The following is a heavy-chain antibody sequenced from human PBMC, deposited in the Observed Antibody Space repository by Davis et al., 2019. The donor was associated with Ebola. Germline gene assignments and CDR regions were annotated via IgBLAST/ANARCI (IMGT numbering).Heavy chain of an antibody. Sequence: GESLKISCAASGFTVSSNYMSWVRQAPGKGLEWVSVIYSGGSTYYADSVKGRFTISRDNSKNTLYLQMNSLRAEDTAVYYCARGVARTDFDYWGQGTLVTVSS. V-gene: IGHV3-53*01. CDR1: GFTVSSNY. J-gene: IGHJ4*02. CDR2: IYSGGST. CDR3: ARGVARTDFDY. D-gene: IGHD5-12*01.